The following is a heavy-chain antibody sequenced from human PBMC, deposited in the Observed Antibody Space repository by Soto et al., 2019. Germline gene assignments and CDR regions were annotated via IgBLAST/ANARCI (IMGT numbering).Heavy chain of an antibody. CDR1: GFTFDDYA. Sequence: SLRFSCAASGFTFDDYAMHWVRQVPGKGLEWVSGINWNSGSIGYGDSVKGRFAISRDNAKNSLHLQMNSLSAEDTAFYYCVKDESINWYSGHFRHWGQGTLVTVSS. D-gene: IGHD6-13*01. V-gene: IGHV3-9*01. CDR3: VKDESINWYSGHFRH. CDR2: INWNSGSI. J-gene: IGHJ1*01.